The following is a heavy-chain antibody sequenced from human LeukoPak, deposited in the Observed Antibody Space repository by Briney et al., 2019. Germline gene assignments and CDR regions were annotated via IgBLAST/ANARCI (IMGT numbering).Heavy chain of an antibody. J-gene: IGHJ4*02. CDR2: IYTSGST. CDR3: ARGGSGWYSY. D-gene: IGHD6-19*01. V-gene: IGHV4-61*02. CDR1: GGSISSGSYY. Sequence: SQTLSLTCTVSGGSISSGSYYWSWIRQPAGKGLEWIGRIYTSGSTNYNPSLKSRVTISVDTSKNQFSLKPSSVTAADTAVYYCARGGSGWYSYWGQGTLVTVSS.